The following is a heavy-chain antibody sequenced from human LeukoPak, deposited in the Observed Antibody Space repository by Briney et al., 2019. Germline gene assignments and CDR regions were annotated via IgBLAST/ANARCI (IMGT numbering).Heavy chain of an antibody. CDR1: GGSISSHY. CDR2: IYNSGRT. Sequence: SETLSLTCTVSGGSISSHYWSWIRQPPGKGLEWIGYIYNSGRTNYNPSLKSRVTISVDTSKNQFSLKLSSVTAADTAVYYCARTVKELERRLWFDPWGQGTLVTVSS. V-gene: IGHV4-59*11. J-gene: IGHJ5*02. D-gene: IGHD1-1*01. CDR3: ARTVKELERRLWFDP.